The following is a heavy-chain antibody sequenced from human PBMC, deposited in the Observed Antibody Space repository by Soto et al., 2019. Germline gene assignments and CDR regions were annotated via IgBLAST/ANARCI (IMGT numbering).Heavy chain of an antibody. V-gene: IGHV3-23*01. CDR3: AKEGSGWHEIDY. D-gene: IGHD6-19*01. J-gene: IGHJ4*02. Sequence: EVQLLESGGGLVQPGGSLRLSCAASGFTFSTYAMNWVHQAPGKGLEWVSTISGSGDDTYYADSVKGRFTISRDNSKNTLYLQMNSLRAEDTAVYYCAKEGSGWHEIDYWGQGTLVTVSS. CDR2: ISGSGDDT. CDR1: GFTFSTYA.